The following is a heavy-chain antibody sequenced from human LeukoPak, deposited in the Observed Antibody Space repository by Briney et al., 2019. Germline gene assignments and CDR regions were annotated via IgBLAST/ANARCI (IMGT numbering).Heavy chain of an antibody. CDR3: ATGNYDFWSGYPLWY. Sequence: ASVKVSCKVSGSTLTELSMHWVRQAPGKGLEWMGGFDPEDGETIYAQKFQGRVTMTEDTSTDTAYMELSSLRSEDTAVYYCATGNYDFWSGYPLWYWGQGTLVTVSS. V-gene: IGHV1-24*01. J-gene: IGHJ4*02. CDR2: FDPEDGET. CDR1: GSTLTELS. D-gene: IGHD3-3*01.